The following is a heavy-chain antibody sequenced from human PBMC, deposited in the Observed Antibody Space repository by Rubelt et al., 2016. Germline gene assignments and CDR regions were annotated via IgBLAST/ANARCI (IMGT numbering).Heavy chain of an antibody. CDR3: ARPQNNGLHF. CDR1: SFC. CDR2: ISTSGSTI. V-gene: IGHV3-48*01. D-gene: IGHD2/OR15-2a*01. J-gene: IGHJ4*02. Sequence: SFCMSWVRQVPGKGLEWVSWISTSGSTIFYADSVKGRFTISRDNAKNSVYLQMSSLRAEDTAVYYCARPQNNGLHFWGQGTLVTVSS.